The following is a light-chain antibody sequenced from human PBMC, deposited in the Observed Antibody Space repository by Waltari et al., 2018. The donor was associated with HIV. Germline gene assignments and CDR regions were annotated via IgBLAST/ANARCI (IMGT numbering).Light chain of an antibody. CDR1: SGDIASNY. J-gene: IGLJ2*01. CDR3: QSYDTDTHAI. V-gene: IGLV6-57*04. Sequence: NFMLTQPHSVSDSPGKTVTISCTRSSGDIASNYVRWYQLRPGSAPTTLIYEHSQSPPGVPDRFSGSIDSSSNSASLTISGLKTEDEADYYCQSYDTDTHAIFGGGTKLTVL. CDR2: EHS.